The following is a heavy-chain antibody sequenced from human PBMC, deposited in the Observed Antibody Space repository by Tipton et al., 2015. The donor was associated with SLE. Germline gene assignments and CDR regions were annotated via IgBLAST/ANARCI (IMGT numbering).Heavy chain of an antibody. CDR2: IYYSGST. V-gene: IGHV4-59*11. CDR1: GGSISSHY. D-gene: IGHD5-18*01. J-gene: IGHJ4*02. CDR3: AGSGYRYGAPKDY. Sequence: TLSLTCTVSGGSISSHYWSWIRQPPGKGLEWIGYIYYSGSTNYNPSLKSRVTISVDTSKNQFSLKLSSVTAADTAGYYCAGSGYRYGAPKDYWGQGTLVAVSS.